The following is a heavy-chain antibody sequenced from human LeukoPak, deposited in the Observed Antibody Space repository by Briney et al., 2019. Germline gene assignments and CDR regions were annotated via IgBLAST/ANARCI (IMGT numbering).Heavy chain of an antibody. CDR1: GGSFSGYY. CDR2: INHSGST. Sequence: SETLSLTCAVYGGSFSGYYWSWIRQPPGKGLEWIGEINHSGSTNYNPSLKSRVTISVDTSKNQFSLQLSSVTAADPAVYYCASSDCRSTSCSESHYYYGMDVWGQGTTVTVPS. CDR3: ASSDCRSTSCSESHYYYGMDV. D-gene: IGHD2-2*01. V-gene: IGHV4-34*01. J-gene: IGHJ6*02.